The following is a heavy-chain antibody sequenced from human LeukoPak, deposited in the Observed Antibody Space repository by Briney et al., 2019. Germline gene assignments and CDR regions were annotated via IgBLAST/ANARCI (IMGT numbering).Heavy chain of an antibody. D-gene: IGHD6-13*01. CDR3: ARGTTGSSSWYLA. Sequence: GGSLRLSCAASGFTFSSYSMNWVRQAPGKGLEWVSSISSSSSYIYYADSVKGRFTISRDNAKNSLYLQMNSLRAEDTAVYYCARGTTGSSSWYLAWDQGTLVTVSS. CDR2: ISSSSSYI. V-gene: IGHV3-21*01. J-gene: IGHJ5*02. CDR1: GFTFSSYS.